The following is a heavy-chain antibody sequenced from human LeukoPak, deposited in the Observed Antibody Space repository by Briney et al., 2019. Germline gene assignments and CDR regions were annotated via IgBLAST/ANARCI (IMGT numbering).Heavy chain of an antibody. CDR2: IIPILGIA. D-gene: IGHD6-19*01. V-gene: IGHV1-69*04. CDR1: GGTFSSYA. Sequence: SVKVSCKASGGTFSSYAISWVRQAPGQGLEWMGRIIPILGIANYAQKFQGRVTITADKSTSTAYMELSSLRSEDTAVYYCARIAVAGTAFFDYWGQGTLVTVSS. J-gene: IGHJ4*02. CDR3: ARIAVAGTAFFDY.